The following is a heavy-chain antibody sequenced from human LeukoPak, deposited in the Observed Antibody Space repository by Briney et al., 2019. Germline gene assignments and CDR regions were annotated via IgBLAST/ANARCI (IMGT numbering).Heavy chain of an antibody. CDR2: IWYDGSNK. CDR1: GFTFSSYA. V-gene: IGHV3-33*08. D-gene: IGHD2-2*01. Sequence: GGSLRLSCAASGFTFSSYAMSWVRQAPGKGLEWVAVIWYDGSNKYYADSVKGRFTISRDNSKNTLYLQMNSLRAEDTAVYYCARDIVVVPAAIKNHYYYYGMDVWGQGTTVTVSS. J-gene: IGHJ6*02. CDR3: ARDIVVVPAAIKNHYYYYGMDV.